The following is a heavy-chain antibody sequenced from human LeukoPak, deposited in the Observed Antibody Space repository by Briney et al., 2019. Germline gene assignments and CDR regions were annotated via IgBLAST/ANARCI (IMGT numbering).Heavy chain of an antibody. CDR2: INTNTGNA. CDR3: ARGGFVSSYDVLTVYPEYFHH. Sequence: ASVKVSCKASGYTFTRYAINWVRQAPGQGLEWMGWINTNTGNATYAQGFTGRFVLSLDTSVSTAYLLISSLKAGDTAVYYCARGGFVSSYDVLTVYPEYFHHWGQGTLVTVSS. D-gene: IGHD3-9*01. V-gene: IGHV7-4-1*02. CDR1: GYTFTRYA. J-gene: IGHJ1*01.